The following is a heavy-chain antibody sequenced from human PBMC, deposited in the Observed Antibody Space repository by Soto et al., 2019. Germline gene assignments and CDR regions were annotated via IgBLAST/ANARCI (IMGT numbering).Heavy chain of an antibody. V-gene: IGHV1-8*01. CDR1: GYTFTSYD. Sequence: ASVKVSCKASGYTFTSYDINWVRQATGQGIEWMGWMNPNSGNTGYAQKFQGRVIMTRNTSISTAYMELSSLRSEDTAVYYCARGSYYDFWSGSPGYYYYMDVWGKGTTVTVSS. D-gene: IGHD3-3*01. CDR2: MNPNSGNT. J-gene: IGHJ6*03. CDR3: ARGSYYDFWSGSPGYYYYMDV.